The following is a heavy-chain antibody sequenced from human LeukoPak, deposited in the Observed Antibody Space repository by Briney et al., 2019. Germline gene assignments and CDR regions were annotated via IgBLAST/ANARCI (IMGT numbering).Heavy chain of an antibody. CDR2: IYYSGST. V-gene: IGHV4-59*08. CDR3: ARQGEQLVNWFDP. J-gene: IGHJ5*02. CDR1: GGSISSYY. Sequence: PSETLSLTCTVSGGSISSYYWSWIRQPPGKGLEWIGYIYYSGSTNYNPSLKSRVTISVDTSKNQFSLKLSSVTAAGTAVYYCARQGEQLVNWFDPWGQGTLVTVSS. D-gene: IGHD6-13*01.